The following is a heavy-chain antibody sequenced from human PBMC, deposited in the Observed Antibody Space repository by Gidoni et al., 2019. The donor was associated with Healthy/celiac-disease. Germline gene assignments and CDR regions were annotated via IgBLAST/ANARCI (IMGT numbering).Heavy chain of an antibody. CDR3: ASRAVAINYYFDY. CDR2: INHSGST. D-gene: IGHD6-19*01. J-gene: IGHJ4*02. V-gene: IGHV4-34*01. Sequence: QVQLQQWGAGPLKPSETLSLTCAVYGGSFSGYYWSWIRQPPGKGLEWIGEINHSGSTNYNPSLKSRVTISVDTSKNQFSLKLSSVTAADTAVYYCASRAVAINYYFDYWGQGTLVTVSS. CDR1: GGSFSGYY.